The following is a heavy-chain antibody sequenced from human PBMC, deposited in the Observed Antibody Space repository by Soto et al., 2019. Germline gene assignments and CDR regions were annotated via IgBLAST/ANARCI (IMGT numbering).Heavy chain of an antibody. D-gene: IGHD6-19*01. CDR3: ARRVIGSPRAFDI. J-gene: IGHJ3*02. Sequence: GGSVRISCAASVFAFSCHPMIWVRQAPEKGLEWVAGISDGGDLTYNADSVRGRFTISRDNSRNTLYLQMNSLRAEDTAVYYCARRVIGSPRAFDIWGQGTMVTVSS. CDR2: ISDGGDLT. CDR1: VFAFSCHP. V-gene: IGHV3-23*01.